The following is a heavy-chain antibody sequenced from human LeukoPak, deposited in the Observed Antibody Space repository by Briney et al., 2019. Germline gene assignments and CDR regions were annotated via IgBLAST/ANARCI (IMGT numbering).Heavy chain of an antibody. D-gene: IGHD3-16*01. V-gene: IGHV3-30-3*01. J-gene: IGHJ4*02. CDR1: GFTFSSYA. Sequence: GGSLRLSCAASGFTFSSYAMHWVRQAPGKGLEWVAVISYDGSNKYYADSVKGRFTISRDNSKNTLYLQMNSPRAEDTAVYYCARGLGSSPFDYWGQGTLVTVSS. CDR2: ISYDGSNK. CDR3: ARGLGSSPFDY.